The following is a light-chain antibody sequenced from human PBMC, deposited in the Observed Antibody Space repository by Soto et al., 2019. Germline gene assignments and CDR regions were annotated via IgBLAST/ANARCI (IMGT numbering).Light chain of an antibody. V-gene: IGKV3-15*01. CDR3: QQYNSWPPKT. CDR2: GAS. J-gene: IGKJ1*01. Sequence: EIVMTQSPATLSVSPGERATLSCRASQSVSSNLAWYQQTPGQAPRLLIYGASTRATGIPARCSGSGSGTEFTLTLSGLRSEDFAVYYCQQYNSWPPKTFGQGTKVQI. CDR1: QSVSSN.